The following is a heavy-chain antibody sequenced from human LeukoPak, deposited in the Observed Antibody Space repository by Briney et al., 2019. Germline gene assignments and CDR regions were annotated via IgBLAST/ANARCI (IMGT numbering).Heavy chain of an antibody. V-gene: IGHV4-4*07. CDR2: IYISESI. Sequence: SETLSLTCTVSGGSINTYFWSWIRQPAGKGLEWIGRIYISESINYNPSLKSRVRMSIDTSKSQFSLKLSSVTAADTAVYYCARDSSGWFFGAFDIWGQGTMVTVSS. J-gene: IGHJ3*02. CDR1: GGSINTYF. CDR3: ARDSSGWFFGAFDI. D-gene: IGHD6-19*01.